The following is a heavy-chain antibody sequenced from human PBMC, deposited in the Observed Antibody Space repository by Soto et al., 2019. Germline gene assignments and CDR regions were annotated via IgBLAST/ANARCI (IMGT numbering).Heavy chain of an antibody. CDR1: GVTLSNFG. J-gene: IGHJ4*02. CDR3: VGEVASGY. Sequence: QVQLVESGGVVVQPGRSLRLSCAASGVTLSNFGMHWVRQAPGKGLEWVAVISRDGSTMFYADSVKGRFTISRDSSRNTLYLQMNSLRAEDTAVYHCVGEVASGYWGQGTLVTVSS. D-gene: IGHD2-21*01. V-gene: IGHV3-30*03. CDR2: ISRDGSTM.